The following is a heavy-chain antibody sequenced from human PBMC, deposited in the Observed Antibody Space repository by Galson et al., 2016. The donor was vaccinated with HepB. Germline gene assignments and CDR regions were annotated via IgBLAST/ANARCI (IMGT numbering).Heavy chain of an antibody. CDR3: AVLPADY. CDR1: GFNFMNYG. V-gene: IGHV1-18*01. Sequence: SVKVSCKASGFNFMNYGVNWVRLVPGQGLQWLAWINFKDGNTAYAQKFQGRVTLTIDPSAGTAYMNLRGLRSDDTAIYYCAVLPADYWGHGTLVAVSS. J-gene: IGHJ4*01. D-gene: IGHD6-6*01. CDR2: INFKDGNT.